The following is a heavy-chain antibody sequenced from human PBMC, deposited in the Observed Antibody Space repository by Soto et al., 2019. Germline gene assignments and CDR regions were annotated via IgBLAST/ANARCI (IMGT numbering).Heavy chain of an antibody. CDR2: ISRNGSTK. J-gene: IGHJ4*02. V-gene: IGHV3-11*04. D-gene: IGHD3-22*01. CDR1: GFTFSDYY. CDR3: ARAPVDYYDSSGYFYYFDY. Sequence: GGSLRLSCAASGFTFSDYYMSWIRQAPGKGLEWVSYISRNGSTKYYVDSVKGRFTISRDNAKNSLYLQMNSLRAEDTAVYYCARAPVDYYDSSGYFYYFDYWGQGTLVTVSS.